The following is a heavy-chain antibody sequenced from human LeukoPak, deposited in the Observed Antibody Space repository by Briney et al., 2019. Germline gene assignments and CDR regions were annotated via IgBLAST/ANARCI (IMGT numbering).Heavy chain of an antibody. CDR1: GFTFSSYS. Sequence: KPGGSLRPSCAASGFTFSSYSMNWVRQAPGKGLEWVSSISSSSSYIYYADSVKGRFTISRDNAKNSLYLQMNSLGAEDTAVYYCARLHILTGYCFDYWGQGTLVTVSS. J-gene: IGHJ4*02. D-gene: IGHD3-9*01. CDR2: ISSSSSYI. CDR3: ARLHILTGYCFDY. V-gene: IGHV3-21*01.